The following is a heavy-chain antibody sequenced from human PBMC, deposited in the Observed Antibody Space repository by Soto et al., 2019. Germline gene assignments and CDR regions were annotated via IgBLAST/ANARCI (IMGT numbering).Heavy chain of an antibody. CDR2: IIPILGIA. V-gene: IGHV1-69*02. CDR1: GVTFSSYT. J-gene: IGHJ5*02. D-gene: IGHD3-3*01. CDR3: ARVVTIPVWFDT. Sequence: SVKVCCKGPGVTFSSYTISWFRHYPGQGLEWILRIIPILGIANYAQKFQGRVTITADKSTSTAYMELSSLRSEDTAVYYCARVVTIPVWFDTWGQGTLVTVSS.